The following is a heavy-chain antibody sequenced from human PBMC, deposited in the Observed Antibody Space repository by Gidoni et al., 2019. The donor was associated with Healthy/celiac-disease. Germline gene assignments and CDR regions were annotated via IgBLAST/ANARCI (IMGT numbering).Heavy chain of an antibody. CDR1: GFTFSSYC. D-gene: IGHD1-26*01. CDR3: AKDLSLDWEGYYYYYGMDV. Sequence: QVQLVASGGGVVQPGRSPRLSCAASGFTFSSYCMPWVRQAPGKGLEWVAVISYDGSNKYYADSVKGRFTISRDNSKNTLYLQMNSLRAEHTAVYYCAKDLSLDWEGYYYYYGMDVWGQGTTVTVSS. J-gene: IGHJ6*02. CDR2: ISYDGSNK. V-gene: IGHV3-30*18.